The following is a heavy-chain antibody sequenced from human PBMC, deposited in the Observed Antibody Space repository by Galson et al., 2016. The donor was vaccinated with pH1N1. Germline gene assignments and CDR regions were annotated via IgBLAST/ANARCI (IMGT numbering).Heavy chain of an antibody. Sequence: SETLSLTCTVSGASVTSGHSYWSWIRQHPGKGLEWIGYIYHSGSTYYNPSLKSRITISVDTSKNQFSLRLRSVSAADTAVYYFARRFFEYLEGLPTAACDIWGPGTMVTVSS. J-gene: IGHJ3*02. V-gene: IGHV4-31*03. CDR1: GASVTSGHSY. CDR2: IYHSGST. CDR3: ARRFFEYLEGLPTAACDI. D-gene: IGHD3-3*01.